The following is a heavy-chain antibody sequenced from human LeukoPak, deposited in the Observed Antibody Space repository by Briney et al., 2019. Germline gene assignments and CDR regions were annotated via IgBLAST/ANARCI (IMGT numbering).Heavy chain of an antibody. Sequence: PSETLSLTCAVYGGSFSGYYWSWIRQPPGKGLEWIGEINHSGRTNYNPSLKSRVTISIDTSKNQFSLKLGSVTAADTAVYYCARHGDDYGDYNWFDPWGQGTLVTVSS. J-gene: IGHJ5*02. CDR3: ARHGDDYGDYNWFDP. D-gene: IGHD4-17*01. CDR2: INHSGRT. V-gene: IGHV4-34*01. CDR1: GGSFSGYY.